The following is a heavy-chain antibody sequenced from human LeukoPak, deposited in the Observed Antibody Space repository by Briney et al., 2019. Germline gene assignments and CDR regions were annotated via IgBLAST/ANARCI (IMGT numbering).Heavy chain of an antibody. J-gene: IGHJ5*02. V-gene: IGHV1-8*02. D-gene: IGHD3-3*01. CDR1: GYSFSTYT. Sequence: ASVKVSCKASGYSFSTYTMNWVRQAPGQGLEWMGWMNPNSGNTGYAQKFQGRVTMTRNTSISTAYMELSSLRSEDTAVYYCARGFAASYDFWSGYWEQNNNWFDPWGQGTLVTVSS. CDR3: ARGFAASYDFWSGYWEQNNNWFDP. CDR2: MNPNSGNT.